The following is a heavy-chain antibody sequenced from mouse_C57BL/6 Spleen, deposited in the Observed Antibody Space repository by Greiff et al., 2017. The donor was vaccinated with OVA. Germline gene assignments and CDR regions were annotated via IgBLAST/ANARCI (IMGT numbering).Heavy chain of an antibody. J-gene: IGHJ4*01. Sequence: EVQLQQSGPELVKPGASVKIPCKASGYTFTDYNMDWVKQSHGKSLEWIGDINPNNGGTIYNQKFKGKATLTVDTSSSTAYMELRSLTSEDTAVYYCARCLRRGFYAMGYWGQGTSVTVSS. V-gene: IGHV1-18*01. D-gene: IGHD2-12*01. CDR1: GYTFTDYN. CDR3: ARCLRRGFYAMGY. CDR2: INPNNGGT.